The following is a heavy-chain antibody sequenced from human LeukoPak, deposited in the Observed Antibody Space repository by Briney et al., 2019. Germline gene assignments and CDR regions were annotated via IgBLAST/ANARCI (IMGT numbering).Heavy chain of an antibody. CDR3: ARDREYYYGSGSYYNVYVYYYGMDV. J-gene: IGHJ6*02. D-gene: IGHD3-10*01. CDR1: GYTFTSYY. Sequence: ASVKVSCKASGYTFTSYYMHWVRQAPGQGLEWMGIINPSGGSTSYAQKFQGRVTMTRDTSTSTVYMELSSLRSEDTAVYYCARDREYYYGSGSYYNVYVYYYGMDVWGQGTTVTVSS. CDR2: INPSGGST. V-gene: IGHV1-46*01.